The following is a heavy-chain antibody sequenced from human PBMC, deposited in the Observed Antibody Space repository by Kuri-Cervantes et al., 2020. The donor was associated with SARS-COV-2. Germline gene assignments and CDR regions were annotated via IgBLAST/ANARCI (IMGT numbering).Heavy chain of an antibody. CDR3: ARIRHPYWYLGL. CDR2: INHSGST. Sequence: SETLSLTCAVYGGSFSGYYWSWIRQPPGKGLEWIGEINHSGSTNYNPSLKSRVTISVDTSKNQFSLKLSSVTAADTAVYYCARIRHPYWYLGLWGRGTRGTVSS. J-gene: IGHJ2*01. D-gene: IGHD1-1*01. V-gene: IGHV4-34*01. CDR1: GGSFSGYY.